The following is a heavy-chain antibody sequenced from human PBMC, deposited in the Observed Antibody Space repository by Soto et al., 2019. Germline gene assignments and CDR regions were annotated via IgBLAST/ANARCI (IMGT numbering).Heavy chain of an antibody. D-gene: IGHD6-6*01. CDR1: GGTFSSYA. J-gene: IGHJ6*02. V-gene: IGHV1-69*13. CDR2: IIPIFGTA. CDR3: ARGQLHNYYYSYGMDV. Sequence: GASVKVSCKASGGTFSSYAISWVRQAPGQGLEWMGGIIPIFGTANYAQKFQGRVTITADESTSTAYMELSSLRSEDTAVYYCARGQLHNYYYSYGMDVWGQGTTVTVSS.